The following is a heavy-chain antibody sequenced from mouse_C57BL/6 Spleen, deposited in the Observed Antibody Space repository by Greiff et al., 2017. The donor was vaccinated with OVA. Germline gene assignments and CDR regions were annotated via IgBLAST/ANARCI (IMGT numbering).Heavy chain of an antibody. CDR2: ISSGGSYT. CDR1: GFTFSSYG. J-gene: IGHJ1*03. Sequence: EVQLMESGGDLVKPGGSLKLSCAASGFTFSSYGMSWVRQTPDKRLEWVATISSGGSYTYYPDSVKGRFTISRDNAKNTLYLQMSSLKSEDTAMYYCARQNLDGWYFDVWGTGTTVTVSS. V-gene: IGHV5-6*01. CDR3: ARQNLDGWYFDV.